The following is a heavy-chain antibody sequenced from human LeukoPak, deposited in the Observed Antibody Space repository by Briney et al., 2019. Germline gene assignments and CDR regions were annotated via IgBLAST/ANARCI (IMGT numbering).Heavy chain of an antibody. D-gene: IGHD3-3*01. V-gene: IGHV3-21*01. CDR3: ASLYDFWSGYWVHFDY. CDR1: GFPFSSYN. Sequence: NPGGSLRLSCAASGFPFSSYNMNWVRQAPGKGLEWVSSISSSSSYIYYADSVKGRFTISRDNAKNSLYLQMNSLRAEDTAVYYCASLYDFWSGYWVHFDYWGQGTLVTVSS. CDR2: ISSSSSYI. J-gene: IGHJ4*02.